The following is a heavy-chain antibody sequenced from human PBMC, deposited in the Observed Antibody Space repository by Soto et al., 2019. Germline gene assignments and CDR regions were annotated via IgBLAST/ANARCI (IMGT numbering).Heavy chain of an antibody. CDR3: ARVGGDEWELPLDY. CDR1: GFTFSDYY. V-gene: IGHV3-11*05. J-gene: IGHJ4*02. CDR2: ISSSSSYT. D-gene: IGHD1-26*01. Sequence: QVQLVESGGGLVKPGGSLRLSCAASGFTFSDYYMSWIRQAPGKGLEWVSYISSSSSYTNYSDSVKGRFTISRDNAKNSLYLQMNSLRAEDTAVYYCARVGGDEWELPLDYWGQGTLVTVSS.